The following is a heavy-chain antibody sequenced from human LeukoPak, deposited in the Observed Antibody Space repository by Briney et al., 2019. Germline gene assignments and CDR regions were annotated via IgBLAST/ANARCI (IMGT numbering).Heavy chain of an antibody. J-gene: IGHJ4*02. CDR3: ARDFHRRLYDSSAYYPY. CDR1: GFLFDDYG. V-gene: IGHV3-48*01. CDR2: ISSSSSTI. D-gene: IGHD3-22*01. Sequence: GGSLRLSCAASGFLFDDYGMTWVRQVPGKGLEWVSYISSSSSTIYYADSVKGRFTISRDNAKNSLYLQMNSLRAEDTAVYYCARDFHRRLYDSSAYYPYWGQGTLVTVSS.